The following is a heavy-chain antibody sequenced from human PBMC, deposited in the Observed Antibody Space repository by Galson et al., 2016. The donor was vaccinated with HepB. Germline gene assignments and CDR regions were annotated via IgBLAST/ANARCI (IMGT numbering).Heavy chain of an antibody. CDR3: ARDILTGLFDY. V-gene: IGHV7-4-1*02. Sequence: SVKVSCKASGYTFTNYAMNWVRQAPGQGLEWMGWINTNTGNPTYAQGFTGRFVFSLDPSVSTAYLQISSLKAEDTAVYYCARDILTGLFDYWGQGTLVTVSS. CDR2: INTNTGNP. J-gene: IGHJ4*02. CDR1: GYTFTNYA. D-gene: IGHD3-9*01.